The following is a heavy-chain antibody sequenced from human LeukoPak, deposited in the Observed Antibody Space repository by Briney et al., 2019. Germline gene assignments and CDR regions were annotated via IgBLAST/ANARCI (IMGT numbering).Heavy chain of an antibody. J-gene: IGHJ4*02. CDR1: GFTFSSYA. CDR2: ISGSGGST. CDR3: AKDLARDELGYCSSTSCYTSDY. Sequence: SGGSLRLSCAASGFTFSSYAMSWVRQAPGKGLEWVSAISGSGGSTYYADSVKGRFTISRDNSKNTLYLQMNSLRAEDTAVYYCAKDLARDELGYCSSTSCYTSDYWGQGTLVTVSS. V-gene: IGHV3-23*01. D-gene: IGHD2-2*02.